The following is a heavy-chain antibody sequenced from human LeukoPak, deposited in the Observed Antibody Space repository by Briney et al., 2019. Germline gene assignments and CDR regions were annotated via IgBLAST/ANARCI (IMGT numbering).Heavy chain of an antibody. V-gene: IGHV3-74*01. D-gene: IGHD5-24*01. CDR2: TNSDGSST. J-gene: IGHJ4*02. CDR3: ARARWYSSDY. Sequence: GGSLRLSCAVSGFTFSGHWMFWVRQAQGKGLVWVSSTNSDGSSTGYTDSVKGRFTVSRDNAKNTLYLQMNSLRAEDTAVYYCARARWYSSDYWGQGTLVTVSS. CDR1: GFTFSGHW.